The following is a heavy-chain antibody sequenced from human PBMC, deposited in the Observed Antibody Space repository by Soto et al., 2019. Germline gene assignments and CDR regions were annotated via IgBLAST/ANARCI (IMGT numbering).Heavy chain of an antibody. Sequence: SESLSLAGAVSVGSISSSNYYWGWILQPPGKGPEWIGSIYYSGSTYDNPSRKSRVTISVDTSKNQFSLKLSSVTAADTAVYYCARLLYDSSGYYYFDHWGQGTLVIVSS. D-gene: IGHD3-22*01. V-gene: IGHV4-39*01. J-gene: IGHJ4*02. CDR2: IYYSGST. CDR1: VGSISSSNYY. CDR3: ARLLYDSSGYYYFDH.